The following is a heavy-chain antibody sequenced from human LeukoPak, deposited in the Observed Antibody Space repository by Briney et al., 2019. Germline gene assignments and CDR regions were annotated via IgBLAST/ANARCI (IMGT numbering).Heavy chain of an antibody. CDR3: ARGVLSLRYYYYYMDV. D-gene: IGHD2/OR15-2a*01. Sequence: SETLSLTCAVYGGSFSGYYWSWIRQPPGKGLEWIGEINHSGSTNYNPSLKSRVTISVDTSKNQFSLKLSSVTAADTAVYYCARGVLSLRYYYYYMDVWSKGTTVTVSS. V-gene: IGHV4-34*01. J-gene: IGHJ6*03. CDR2: INHSGST. CDR1: GGSFSGYY.